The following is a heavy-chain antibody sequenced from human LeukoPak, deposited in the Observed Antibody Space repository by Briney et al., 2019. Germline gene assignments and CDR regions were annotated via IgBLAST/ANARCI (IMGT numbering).Heavy chain of an antibody. CDR2: IYYSGST. CDR3: ARAPRYAVGTAQIDY. CDR1: GGSISSYY. V-gene: IGHV4-59*01. Sequence: SETLPLTCTVSGGSISSYYWSWIRQPPGKGLEWIGYIYYSGSTNYNPSLKSRVTISVDTSKNQFSLKLSSVTAADTAVYYCARAPRYAVGTAQIDYWGQGTLVTVSS. D-gene: IGHD6-13*01. J-gene: IGHJ4*02.